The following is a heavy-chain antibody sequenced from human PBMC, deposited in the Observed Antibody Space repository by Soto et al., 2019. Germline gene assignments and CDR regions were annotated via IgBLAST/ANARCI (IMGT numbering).Heavy chain of an antibody. J-gene: IGHJ4*01. CDR3: VRGMNPLF. CDR2: ISISSSDR. Sequence: GGSLRLSCAASGFTLRTYTMNWVRRAPGKGLEWVSSISISSSDRYYADSVRGRFTISRDNAKNALYLQMNSLRADDTAVYFCVRGMNPLFGGQGTLVTVSS. CDR1: GFTLRTYT. V-gene: IGHV3-21*06.